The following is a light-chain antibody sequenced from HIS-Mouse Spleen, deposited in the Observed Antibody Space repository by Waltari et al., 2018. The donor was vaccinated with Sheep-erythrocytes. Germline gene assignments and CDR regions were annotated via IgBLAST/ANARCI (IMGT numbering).Light chain of an antibody. CDR3: CSYAGSYNHV. V-gene: IGLV2-11*01. CDR1: SRALAGYSY. J-gene: IGLJ1*01. CDR2: YVS. Sequence: QSALTQPRSVSGSPGPSVTISCPATSRALAGYSYVSWYQQHPGKAPKLMIYYVSKRPSGVPDRFSGSKSGNTASLTISGLQAEDEADYYCCSYAGSYNHVFATGTKVTVL.